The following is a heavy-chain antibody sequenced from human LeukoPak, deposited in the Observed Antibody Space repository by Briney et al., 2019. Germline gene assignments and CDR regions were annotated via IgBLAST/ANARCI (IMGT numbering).Heavy chain of an antibody. CDR1: GFTFRNYA. J-gene: IGHJ3*02. Sequence: GGSLRLSCAASGFTFRNYAMHWVRQAPGKGLEWVAVISYDGSNKYYADSVKGRFTISRDNAKNSLYLQMNSLRAEDTAMYYCASLKTTVAHAGDAYGIWGQGTMVTVSS. V-gene: IGHV3-30*04. CDR3: ASLKTTVAHAGDAYGI. CDR2: ISYDGSNK. D-gene: IGHD4-11*01.